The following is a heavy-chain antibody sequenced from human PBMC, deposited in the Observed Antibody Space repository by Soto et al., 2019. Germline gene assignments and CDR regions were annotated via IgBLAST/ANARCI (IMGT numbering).Heavy chain of an antibody. D-gene: IGHD6-19*01. V-gene: IGHV4-4*02. CDR1: GDSISNSRW. Sequence: QVQLQESGPGLVKPSGTLSLTCAVSGDSISNSRWWTWVRQPPGKGLEWIGDIFHSGDTNYNPSLKSQVLISVDKSQNQFSLKVSSVTVADTAVYYCAYSTGWYRHDVWGQGTLVTVSS. CDR2: IFHSGDT. CDR3: AYSTGWYRHDV. J-gene: IGHJ3*01.